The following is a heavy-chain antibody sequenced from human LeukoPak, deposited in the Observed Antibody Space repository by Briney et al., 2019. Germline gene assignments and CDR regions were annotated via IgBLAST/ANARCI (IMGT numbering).Heavy chain of an antibody. CDR2: IIPIFGTA. CDR3: AARADTAMVYYYYYGMDV. CDR1: GGTFSSYA. Sequence: VKFSCKASGGTFSSYAISWVRQAPGQGLEWMGGIIPIFGTANYAQKFQGRVTITADESTSTAYMELSSLRSEDTAVYYCAARADTAMVYYYYYGMDVWGQGTTVTVSS. D-gene: IGHD5-18*01. J-gene: IGHJ6*02. V-gene: IGHV1-69*13.